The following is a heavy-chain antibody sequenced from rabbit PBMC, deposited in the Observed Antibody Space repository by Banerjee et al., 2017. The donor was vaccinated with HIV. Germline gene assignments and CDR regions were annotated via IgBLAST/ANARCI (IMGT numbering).Heavy chain of an antibody. V-gene: IGHV1S45*01. D-gene: IGHD4-1*01. CDR2: IYLGSRGYT. J-gene: IGHJ4*01. Sequence: QQQLEESGGGLVKPGGSLTLTCAASGFSFSSSHWICWVRQAPGKGLEWVACIYLGSRGYTDYAIWAKGRFTISKTSSTTVTLQMTSLTAADTATYFCARDLAGVIGWNFDLWGPGTLVTVS. CDR1: GFSFSSSHW. CDR3: ARDLAGVIGWNFDL.